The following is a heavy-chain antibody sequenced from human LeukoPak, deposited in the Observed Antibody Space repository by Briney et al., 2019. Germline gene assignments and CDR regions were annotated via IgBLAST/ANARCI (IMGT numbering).Heavy chain of an antibody. CDR3: AKGPRRSGYDSYYFDY. Sequence: PGGSLRLSCAASGSTFSYYGVHWVRQAPGKGLEWVAFIRYDGSNKYYADSVKGRFTISRDNSKNTLYLQMNSLRAEDTAVYYCAKGPRRSGYDSYYFDYWGQGTLVTVSS. CDR2: IRYDGSNK. D-gene: IGHD5-12*01. V-gene: IGHV3-30*02. CDR1: GSTFSYYG. J-gene: IGHJ4*02.